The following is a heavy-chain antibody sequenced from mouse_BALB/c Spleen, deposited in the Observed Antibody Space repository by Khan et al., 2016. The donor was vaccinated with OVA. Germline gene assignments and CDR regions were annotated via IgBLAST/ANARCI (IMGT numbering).Heavy chain of an antibody. CDR3: AAVGTYCVWFAD. CDR2: LYPFNDDT. CDR1: GYTFTSYV. J-gene: IGHJ3*01. V-gene: IGHV1S136*01. Sequence: VQLKESGPELVKPGASVKMSCKASGYTFTSYVMHWVKQKPGLGLEWIGYLYPFNDDTKYNEKFQDKATLTSDKSSSTAYLELSSLTSEDSAVFDSAAVGTYCVWFADGGQGTLVT. D-gene: IGHD1-1*01.